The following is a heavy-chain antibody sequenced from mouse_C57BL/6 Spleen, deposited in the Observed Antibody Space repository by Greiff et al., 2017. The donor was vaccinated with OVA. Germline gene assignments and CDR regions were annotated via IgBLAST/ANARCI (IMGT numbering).Heavy chain of an antibody. Sequence: EVMLVESGGGLVKPGGSLKLSCAASGFTFSSYAMSWVRQTPEKRLEWVATISDGGSYTYYPDNVKGRFTISRDKAKNNLYLQMSHLKSEDTAMFYCARDLITTVVATDWYFDVWGTGTTVTVSS. CDR3: ARDLITTVVATDWYFDV. J-gene: IGHJ1*03. CDR2: ISDGGSYT. D-gene: IGHD1-1*01. V-gene: IGHV5-4*01. CDR1: GFTFSSYA.